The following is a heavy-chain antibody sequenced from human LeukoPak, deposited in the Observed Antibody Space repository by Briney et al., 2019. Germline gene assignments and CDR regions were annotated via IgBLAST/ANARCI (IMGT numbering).Heavy chain of an antibody. CDR3: AKGTRADDYYDSSGDFDGFDY. J-gene: IGHJ4*02. CDR1: GFTFSSYG. V-gene: IGHV3-33*06. D-gene: IGHD3-22*01. CDR2: IWFDGSNK. Sequence: GGSLRLSCAASGFTFSSYGMHWVRQAPGKGLEWVAVIWFDGSNKNYADSVKGRFTISRDNSKNTLYLQMNSLRAEDTAVYYCAKGTRADDYYDSSGDFDGFDYWGQGTLVTVSS.